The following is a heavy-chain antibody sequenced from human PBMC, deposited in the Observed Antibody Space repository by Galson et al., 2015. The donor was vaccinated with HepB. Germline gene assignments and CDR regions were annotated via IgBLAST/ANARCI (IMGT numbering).Heavy chain of an antibody. V-gene: IGHV1-46*01. D-gene: IGHD3-22*01. J-gene: IGHJ3*02. CDR3: ARELASTMIVGGLGAFDI. CDR1: GYTFTSYY. CDR2: INPSGGST. Sequence: SVKVSCKASGYTFTSYYMHWVRQAPGQGLEWMGIINPSGGSTSYAQKFQGRVTMTRDTSTSTVYMELSSLRSEDTAVYYCARELASTMIVGGLGAFDIWGQGTMVTVSS.